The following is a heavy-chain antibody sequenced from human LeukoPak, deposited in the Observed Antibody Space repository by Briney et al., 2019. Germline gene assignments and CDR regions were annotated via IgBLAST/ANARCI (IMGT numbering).Heavy chain of an antibody. V-gene: IGHV3-33*01. D-gene: IGHD6-13*01. CDR3: ARGVAAAGTDCFDY. J-gene: IGHJ4*01. CDR1: GFTFSSYG. Sequence: GGSLRLSCAASGFTFSSYGMHWVRQAPGKGLEWVAVIWYDGSNKYYADSVKGRFTISRDNSKNTLYLQMNSLRAEDTAVYYCARGVAAAGTDCFDYWGHGTLVTVSS. CDR2: IWYDGSNK.